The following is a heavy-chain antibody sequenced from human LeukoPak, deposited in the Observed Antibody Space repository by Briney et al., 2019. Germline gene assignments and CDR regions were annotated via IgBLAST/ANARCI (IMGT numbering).Heavy chain of an antibody. CDR1: AFTFSSYS. CDR2: ISTSSSAL. CDR3: ATSPYCSSNSCYPEYLQH. D-gene: IGHD2-2*01. Sequence: GGSLRLSCAASAFTFSSYSMNWVRQAPGKGLEWVSYISTSSSALYYADSVKGRFTISRDNAKNSQYLQMNSLRAEDTAVYYCATSPYCSSNSCYPEYLQHWGQGTLVTVSS. J-gene: IGHJ1*01. V-gene: IGHV3-48*01.